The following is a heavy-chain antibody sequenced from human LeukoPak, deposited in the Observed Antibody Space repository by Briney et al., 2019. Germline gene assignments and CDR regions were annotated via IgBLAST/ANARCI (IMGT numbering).Heavy chain of an antibody. Sequence: SETLSLTCTVSGGSISSSSYYWGWIRQPPGKGLEWIGSIYYSGSTYYNPSLKSRVTISVDTSKNQFSLKLSSVTAADTAVYYCARYSRKVKTRSTTHFDYWGQGTLVTVSS. CDR3: ARYSRKVKTRSTTHFDY. V-gene: IGHV4-39*01. D-gene: IGHD1-26*01. J-gene: IGHJ4*02. CDR1: GGSISSSSYY. CDR2: IYYSGST.